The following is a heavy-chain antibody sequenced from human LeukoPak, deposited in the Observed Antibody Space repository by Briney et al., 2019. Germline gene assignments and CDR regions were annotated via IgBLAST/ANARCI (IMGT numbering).Heavy chain of an antibody. CDR3: AKELDPYYYDSSGYYFDY. D-gene: IGHD3-22*01. CDR1: GFTFSSFA. Sequence: GGSLRLSCAASGFTFSSFAMSWVRQAPGKGLEWVSTFSGSGGSTYYADSVKGRFSISRDNSKNTLYLQMNSLRAEDTAVYYCAKELDPYYYDSSGYYFDYWGQGTLVTVSS. J-gene: IGHJ4*02. CDR2: FSGSGGST. V-gene: IGHV3-23*01.